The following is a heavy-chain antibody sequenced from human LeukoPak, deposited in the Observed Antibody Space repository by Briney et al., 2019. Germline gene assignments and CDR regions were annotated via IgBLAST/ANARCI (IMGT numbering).Heavy chain of an antibody. J-gene: IGHJ4*02. CDR2: INHSGST. Sequence: SATLSLTCAVYGESFSGYYWSWIRQPPGKGLEWIGEINHSGSTNYNPSLKSRVTISVKMSKNRFSLKLTSWTAATTAVISCARGRLWTRARFDYWGQGTLVTVSS. D-gene: IGHD3-10*01. V-gene: IGHV4-34*01. CDR3: ARGRLWTRARFDY. CDR1: GESFSGYY.